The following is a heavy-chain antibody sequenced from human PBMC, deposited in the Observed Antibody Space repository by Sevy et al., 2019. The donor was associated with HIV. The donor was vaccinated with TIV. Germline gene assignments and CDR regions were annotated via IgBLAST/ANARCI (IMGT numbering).Heavy chain of an antibody. CDR2: ISSSSSYI. J-gene: IGHJ4*02. CDR1: GFTFSSYS. CDR3: ARERLRGVEY. Sequence: GGSLRLSCAASGFTFSSYSMNWVRQAPGKGLEWVSSISSSSSYIYYADSVKGRFTISRDNAKNSQYLQMNSLRAEDTAVYYCARERLRGVEYWGQGTLVTVSS. V-gene: IGHV3-21*01. D-gene: IGHD3-3*01.